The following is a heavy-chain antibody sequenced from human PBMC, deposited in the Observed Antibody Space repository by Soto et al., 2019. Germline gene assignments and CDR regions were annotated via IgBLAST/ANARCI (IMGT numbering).Heavy chain of an antibody. J-gene: IGHJ6*02. V-gene: IGHV3-30*18. CDR3: AKDRTQIWLQIYYYYYGMEV. CDR1: GFTFSSYG. D-gene: IGHD5-18*01. Sequence: PGGSLRLSCAASGFTFSSYGMHWVRQAPGKGLEWVAVISYDGSNKYYADSVKGRFTISRDNSKNTLYLQMNSLRAEDTAVYYCAKDRTQIWLQIYYYYYGMEVWGQGTTVTVSS. CDR2: ISYDGSNK.